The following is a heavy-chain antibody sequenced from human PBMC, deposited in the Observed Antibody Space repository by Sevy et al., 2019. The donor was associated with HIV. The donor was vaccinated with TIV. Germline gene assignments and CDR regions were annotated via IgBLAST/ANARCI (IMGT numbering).Heavy chain of an antibody. J-gene: IGHJ6*02. Sequence: GGSLRLSCAASGFTFDDYTMHWVRQAPGKGLEWVSLISWDGGSTYYADSVKGRFTISRDNAKNSLFLQMTSVRVEDTALYYCARSRVERYTSGYNNYHAMDVWGQGTTVTVSS. CDR2: ISWDGGST. V-gene: IGHV3-43*01. CDR1: GFTFDDYT. CDR3: ARSRVERYTSGYNNYHAMDV. D-gene: IGHD5-18*01.